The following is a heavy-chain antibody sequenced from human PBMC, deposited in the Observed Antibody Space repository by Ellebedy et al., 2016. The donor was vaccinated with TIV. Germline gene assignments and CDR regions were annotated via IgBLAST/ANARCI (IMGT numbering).Heavy chain of an antibody. CDR3: VRDGDHWDFDF. CDR1: GFTFSSYW. D-gene: IGHD2-21*02. CDR2: VKGDGSRT. V-gene: IGHV3-74*01. J-gene: IGHJ4*02. Sequence: PGGSLRLSCGASGFTFSSYWMHWVRQAPGKGLVWVARVKGDGSRTNYADSVKGRSTISRDNAKSTLYLDLDSLRVEDTAVYYCVRDGDHWDFDFWGQGTLVTVSS.